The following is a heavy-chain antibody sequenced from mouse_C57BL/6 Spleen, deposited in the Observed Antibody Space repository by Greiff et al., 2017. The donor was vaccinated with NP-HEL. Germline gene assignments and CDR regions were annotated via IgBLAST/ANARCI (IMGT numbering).Heavy chain of an antibody. D-gene: IGHD2-1*01. CDR2: ISYDGSN. J-gene: IGHJ2*01. CDR1: GYSITSGYY. Sequence: DVQLQESGPGLVKPSQSLSLTCSVTGYSITSGYYWNWIRQFPGNKLEWMGYISYDGSNNYNPSLKNRISITRDTSKNQFFLKLNSVTTEDTATYYCARDYYGNYYFDYWGQGTTLTVSS. V-gene: IGHV3-6*01. CDR3: ARDYYGNYYFDY.